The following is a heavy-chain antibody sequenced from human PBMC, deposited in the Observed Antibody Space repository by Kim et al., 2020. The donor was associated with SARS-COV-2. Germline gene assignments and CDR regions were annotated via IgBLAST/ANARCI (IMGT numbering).Heavy chain of an antibody. V-gene: IGHV3-23*03. Sequence: GGSLRLSCAASGFTFSSYAMSWVRQAPGKGLEWVSVIYSGGSSTYYADSVKGRFTISRDNSKNTLYLQMNSLRAEDTAVYYCAKDFLPSSSWYLDYWGQGTLVTVSS. CDR3: AKDFLPSSSWYLDY. J-gene: IGHJ4*02. D-gene: IGHD6-13*01. CDR2: IYSGGSST. CDR1: GFTFSSYA.